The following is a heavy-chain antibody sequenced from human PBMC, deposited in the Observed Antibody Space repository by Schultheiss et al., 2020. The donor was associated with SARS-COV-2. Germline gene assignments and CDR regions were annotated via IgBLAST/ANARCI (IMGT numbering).Heavy chain of an antibody. V-gene: IGHV4-39*01. CDR3: ARGTPATHYGMDV. Sequence: SQTLSLTCTVSGGSVSSGSYYWSWIRQPPGKGLEWIGEINHSGSTYYNPSLKSRVTISVDTSKNQFSLKLSSVTAADTAVYYCARGTPATHYGMDVWGQGTTVTVSS. J-gene: IGHJ6*02. CDR1: GGSVSSGSYY. D-gene: IGHD2-2*01. CDR2: INHSGST.